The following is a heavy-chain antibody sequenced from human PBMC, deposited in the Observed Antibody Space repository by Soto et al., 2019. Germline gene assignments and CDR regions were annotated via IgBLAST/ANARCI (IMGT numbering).Heavy chain of an antibody. Sequence: GGSLRRSCAASGFTFSSYGMHWVRQAPGKGLEWVAVISYDGSNKYYADSVKGRFTISRDNSKNTLYLQMNSLRAEDTAVYYCAKEKGCYGSGSYTGYYYYYGMDVWGQGTTVTVSS. CDR3: AKEKGCYGSGSYTGYYYYYGMDV. V-gene: IGHV3-30*18. CDR2: ISYDGSNK. CDR1: GFTFSSYG. J-gene: IGHJ6*02. D-gene: IGHD3-10*01.